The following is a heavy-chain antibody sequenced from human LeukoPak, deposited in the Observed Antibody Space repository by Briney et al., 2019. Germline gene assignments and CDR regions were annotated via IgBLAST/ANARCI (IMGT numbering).Heavy chain of an antibody. CDR1: GGSISTSNYY. CDR2: IFYSGST. CDR3: ARDQYYYDSSGQGWFDP. Sequence: SETLSLTCTVSGGSISTSNYYWGWIRQPPGKGLEWIGNIFYSGSTYYSPSLRSRVTISLDTSRNQFSLKLNSVTAADTAVYYCARDQYYYDSSGQGWFDPWGQGTLVTVSS. V-gene: IGHV4-39*07. D-gene: IGHD3-22*01. J-gene: IGHJ5*02.